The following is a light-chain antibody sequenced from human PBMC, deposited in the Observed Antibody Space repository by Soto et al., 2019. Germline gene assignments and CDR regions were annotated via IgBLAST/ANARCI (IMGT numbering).Light chain of an antibody. CDR2: EGS. V-gene: IGLV2-23*01. CDR1: NSDVGSYNL. CDR3: CSYARSSTYV. J-gene: IGLJ1*01. Sequence: QSVLTQPASVSGSPGQSITISCTGTNSDVGSYNLVSWFQQHPGKAPKLMIYEGSKRPSGVSNRFSGSKSGNTASLTISGLQAEDEADYYCCSYARSSTYVFGTGTKLTVL.